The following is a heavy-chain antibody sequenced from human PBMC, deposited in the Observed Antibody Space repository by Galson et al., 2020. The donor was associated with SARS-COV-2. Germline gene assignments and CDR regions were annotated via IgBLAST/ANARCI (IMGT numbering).Heavy chain of an antibody. J-gene: IGHJ6*02. CDR3: ARTMAGEGSITMVRGVVDGMEV. D-gene: IGHD3-10*01. V-gene: IGHV1-2*02. Sequence: SVKVPCQASGYTFTDYYMHLVRQAPGQAPEWTGWDNPNRGSSNYAQQFQGKVTMTRDTSISTAYMELSRLRSNDTAVYYCARTMAGEGSITMVRGVVDGMEVWGQGTTVSVCS. CDR1: GYTFTDYY. CDR2: DNPNRGSS.